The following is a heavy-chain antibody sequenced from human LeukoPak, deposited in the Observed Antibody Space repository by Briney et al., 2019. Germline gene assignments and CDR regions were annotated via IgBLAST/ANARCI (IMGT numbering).Heavy chain of an antibody. CDR1: GYTFTGYY. CDR3: AREGGLIVMAQGRNWLDP. Sequence: ASVTLSFKASGYTFTGYYMHWVRQAPGQGLEWMGWINANNGGTNYAHKFRGRVTLTRDTSISVAYMELTGLKSDDTAVYYCAREGGLIVMAQGRNWLDPWGQGTLVTVSS. D-gene: IGHD3-16*02. V-gene: IGHV1-2*07. J-gene: IGHJ5*02. CDR2: INANNGGT.